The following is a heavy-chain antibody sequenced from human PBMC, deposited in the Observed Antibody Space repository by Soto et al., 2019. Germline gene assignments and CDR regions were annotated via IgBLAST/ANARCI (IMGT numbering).Heavy chain of an antibody. J-gene: IGHJ4*02. V-gene: IGHV1-18*01. D-gene: IGHD3-22*01. CDR3: GRGPTDYYDTSGDYSLDY. CDR1: GYTFITYG. CDR2: ISTYNGDT. Sequence: QVQLVQSGAEVKEPGASVKVSCKASGYTFITYGMSWVRQAPGQGLDWMGWISTYNGDTKYADRLQGRVTMTTDTTTGTAYMELRSLRSDDTAVYYCGRGPTDYYDTSGDYSLDYWGQGALVTVSS.